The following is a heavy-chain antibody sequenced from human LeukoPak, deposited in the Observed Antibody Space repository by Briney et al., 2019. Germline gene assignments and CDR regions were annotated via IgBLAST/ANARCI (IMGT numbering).Heavy chain of an antibody. V-gene: IGHV3-9*01. J-gene: IGHJ6*03. Sequence: SLRLFCAPSGFTLYDYATHGARHAPGKGVEGVSGICWKRGNIEYPDSVKGRFTISRDNANTFMYMEMTSLRAEDTALYYCAKAAFRLEPYYCYYMDVWGKGTTVTVSS. CDR2: ICWKRGNI. CDR3: AKAAFRLEPYYCYYMDV. CDR1: GFTLYDYA. D-gene: IGHD3-16*01.